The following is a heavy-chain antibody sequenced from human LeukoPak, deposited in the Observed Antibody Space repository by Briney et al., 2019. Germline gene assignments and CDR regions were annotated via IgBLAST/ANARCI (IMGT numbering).Heavy chain of an antibody. CDR2: IKEDGSEK. J-gene: IGHJ6*03. Sequence: GGSLRLSCAASGFTFSSYWMSWVRQAPGKGLEWVANIKEDGSEKYYVDSVKGRFTISRDNSKNTLYLQMNSLRAEDTAVYYCAKDLSYYYYMDVWGKGTTVTISS. CDR1: GFTFSSYW. CDR3: AKDLSYYYYMDV. V-gene: IGHV3-7*01.